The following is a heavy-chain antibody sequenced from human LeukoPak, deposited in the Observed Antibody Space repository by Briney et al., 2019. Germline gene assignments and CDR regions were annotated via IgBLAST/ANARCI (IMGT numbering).Heavy chain of an antibody. D-gene: IGHD3-10*01. J-gene: IGHJ4*02. Sequence: PSQTLSLTCTVYGGSISSATYSWSWIRQPAGKGLEWIGHIYTSGSTNYNPSLKSRVTISADTSKNQFSLKLSSVTAADTALYYCVRDGFGDYYFDCWGQGTLVTVSS. V-gene: IGHV4-61*09. CDR2: IYTSGST. CDR1: GGSISSATYS. CDR3: VRDGFGDYYFDC.